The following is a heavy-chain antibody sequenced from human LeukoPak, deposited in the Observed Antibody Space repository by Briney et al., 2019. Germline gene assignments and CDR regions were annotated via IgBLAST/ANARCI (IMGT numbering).Heavy chain of an antibody. D-gene: IGHD3-16*01. CDR1: GGTFSSYT. V-gene: IGHV1-69*02. CDR3: AGVEGGDWFDP. CDR2: IIPILGIA. J-gene: IGHJ5*02. Sequence: ASVKVSCKASGGTFSSYTISRVRQAPGQGLEWMGRIIPILGIANYAQKFQGRVTITADKSTSTAYMELSSLRSEDTAVYYCAGVEGGDWFDPWGQGTLVTVSS.